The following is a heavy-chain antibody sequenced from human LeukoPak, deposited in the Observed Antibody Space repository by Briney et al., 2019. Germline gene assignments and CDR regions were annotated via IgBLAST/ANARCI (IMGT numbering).Heavy chain of an antibody. D-gene: IGHD3-22*01. J-gene: IGHJ4*02. Sequence: SETLSLTCTVSGGSISSYYWSWIRHPPGKGLEWIGYIYYSGSTNYNPSLKSRVTISVDTSKNQFSLILNSVTAADTAVYYCARVDYYDSSVFDYWGQGTLVTVSS. CDR2: IYYSGST. CDR1: GGSISSYY. V-gene: IGHV4-59*01. CDR3: ARVDYYDSSVFDY.